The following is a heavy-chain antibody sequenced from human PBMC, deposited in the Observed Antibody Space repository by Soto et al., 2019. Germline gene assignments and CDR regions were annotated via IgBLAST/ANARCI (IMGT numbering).Heavy chain of an antibody. Sequence: QVQPVQSGAEVKQPGSSVKVSCQASGVTFSSFAISWVRQAPGQGLEWMGGIIPIFRTQNYAQNFQGRVTITADESTSSVYMELSRLRSEDTAVYYCARSTGSGFRPGTHRFNWFDPWGQGTLVTVSS. CDR3: ARSTGSGFRPGTHRFNWFDP. D-gene: IGHD5-12*01. CDR1: GVTFSSFA. V-gene: IGHV1-69*01. J-gene: IGHJ5*02. CDR2: IIPIFRTQ.